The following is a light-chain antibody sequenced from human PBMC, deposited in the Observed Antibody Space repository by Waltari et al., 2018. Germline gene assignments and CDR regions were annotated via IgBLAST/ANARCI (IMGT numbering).Light chain of an antibody. CDR2: EVS. Sequence: QSALTQPAPVSGSPGQSLTISCTWTRSEGGGYDYVSWYQQHPGKAPKLMIYEVSSRPSGVSNRFSGSKSGNTASLTISGLQAEDEAHYYCNSYTSSLTLVFGGGTKLTVL. CDR3: NSYTSSLTLV. CDR1: RSEGGGYDY. V-gene: IGLV2-14*01. J-gene: IGLJ2*01.